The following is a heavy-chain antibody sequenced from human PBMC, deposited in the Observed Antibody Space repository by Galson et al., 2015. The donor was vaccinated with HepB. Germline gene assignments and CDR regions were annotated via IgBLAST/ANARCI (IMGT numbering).Heavy chain of an antibody. J-gene: IGHJ4*02. Sequence: SLRLSCAASGFTFSSYGMHWVRQAPGKGLEWVAVISYDGSNKYYADSVKGRFTISRDNSKNTLYLQMNSLRAEDTAVYYCAKVGFSGYDAFDYWGQGTLVTVSS. D-gene: IGHD5-12*01. V-gene: IGHV3-30*18. CDR3: AKVGFSGYDAFDY. CDR1: GFTFSSYG. CDR2: ISYDGSNK.